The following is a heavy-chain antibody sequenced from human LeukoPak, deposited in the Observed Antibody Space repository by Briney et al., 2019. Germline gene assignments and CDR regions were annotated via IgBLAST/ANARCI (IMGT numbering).Heavy chain of an antibody. V-gene: IGHV3-11*04. Sequence: GGSLRLSCAASGFTFSDYYMSWIRQAPGKGLEWVSYISSSGSTIYYADSVKGRFTISRDNAKNSLYLQMNSLRAEDTAVYYCAKDRTLYDSSGYHYGIFDYWGQGTLVIVPS. CDR3: AKDRTLYDSSGYHYGIFDY. J-gene: IGHJ4*02. CDR2: ISSSGSTI. D-gene: IGHD3-22*01. CDR1: GFTFSDYY.